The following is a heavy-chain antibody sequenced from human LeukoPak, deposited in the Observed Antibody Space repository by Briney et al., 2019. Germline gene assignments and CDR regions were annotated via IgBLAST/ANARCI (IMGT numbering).Heavy chain of an antibody. CDR2: IYYSGST. J-gene: IGHJ4*02. Sequence: SETLSLTCTVSGGSVSSGSYYWSWIRQPPGKGLEWIGYIYYSGSTNYNPSLKSRVTISVDTSKNQFSLKLSSVTAADTAVYYCARDQVEGTMVRGVIARYLDYWGQGTLVTVSS. CDR1: GGSVSSGSYY. D-gene: IGHD3-10*01. CDR3: ARDQVEGTMVRGVIARYLDY. V-gene: IGHV4-61*01.